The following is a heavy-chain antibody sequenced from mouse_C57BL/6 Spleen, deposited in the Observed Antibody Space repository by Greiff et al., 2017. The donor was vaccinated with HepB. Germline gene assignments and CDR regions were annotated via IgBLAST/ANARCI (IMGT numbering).Heavy chain of an antibody. Sequence: QVQLKQSGAELVKPGASVKMSCKASGYTFTSYWITWVKQRPGQGLEWIGDIYPGSGSTNYNEKFKSKATLTVDTSSSTAYMQLSSLTSEDSAVYYCASYDGYYVYFDYWGQGTTLTVSS. CDR3: ASYDGYYVYFDY. D-gene: IGHD2-3*01. V-gene: IGHV1-55*01. CDR2: IYPGSGST. J-gene: IGHJ2*01. CDR1: GYTFTSYW.